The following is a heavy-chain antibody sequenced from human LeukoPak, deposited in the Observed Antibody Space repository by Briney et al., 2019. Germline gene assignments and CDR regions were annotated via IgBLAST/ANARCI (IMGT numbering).Heavy chain of an antibody. CDR3: GRDVLGVWGRYRPFDY. V-gene: IGHV3-7*01. CDR2: IKQDGSEK. D-gene: IGHD3-16*02. Sequence: PGGSLSLSCAPSGYTFSSYWMSWVRHAPGKGVEWVANIKQDGSEKYYVDSVKALYNIPRHNPKNSIYLKKNTLRPEDPAVFYFGRDVLGVWGRYRPFDYWGQGTLVTVSS. CDR1: GYTFSSYW. J-gene: IGHJ4*02.